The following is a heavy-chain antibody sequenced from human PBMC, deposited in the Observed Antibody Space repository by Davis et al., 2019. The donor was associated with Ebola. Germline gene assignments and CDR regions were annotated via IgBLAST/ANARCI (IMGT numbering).Heavy chain of an antibody. D-gene: IGHD2-21*02. Sequence: GESLKISCAASGFTFSSYAMSWVRQAPGKGLEWVSYISSSGSTIYYADSVKGRFTISRDNAKNSLYLQMNSLRDEDTAVYYCARLPVVVTGFDFWGQGTLVTVSS. CDR2: ISSSGSTI. CDR3: ARLPVVVTGFDF. J-gene: IGHJ4*02. CDR1: GFTFSSYA. V-gene: IGHV3-48*02.